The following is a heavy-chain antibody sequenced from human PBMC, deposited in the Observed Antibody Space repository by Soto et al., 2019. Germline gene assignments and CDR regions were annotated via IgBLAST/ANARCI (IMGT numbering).Heavy chain of an antibody. V-gene: IGHV3-30*18. CDR2: ISYDGSNK. J-gene: IGHJ4*02. CDR1: GFTFSSYG. D-gene: IGHD3-16*02. CDR3: AKDGYYDYVWGSYRYPPAWDY. Sequence: QVQLVESGGGVVQPGRSLRLSCAASGFTFSSYGMHWVRQAPGKGLEWVAVISYDGSNKYYADSVKGRFTISRDNSKNPLYLQMNSLRAEDTAVYYCAKDGYYDYVWGSYRYPPAWDYWGQGTLVTVSS.